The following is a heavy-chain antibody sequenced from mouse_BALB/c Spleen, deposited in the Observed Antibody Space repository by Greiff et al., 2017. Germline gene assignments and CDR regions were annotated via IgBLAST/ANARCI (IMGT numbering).Heavy chain of an antibody. V-gene: IGHV6-6*02. D-gene: IGHD4-1*01. CDR3: ITGVFDY. CDR1: GFTFSSYW. J-gene: IGHJ2*01. Sequence: DVKLQESGGGLVQPGGSMKLSCVASGFTFSSYWMSWVRQSPEKGLEWVAEIRLKSDNYATHYAESVKGKFTISRDDSKSRLYLQMNSLRAEDTGIYYCITGVFDYWGQGTTLTVSS. CDR2: IRLKSDNYAT.